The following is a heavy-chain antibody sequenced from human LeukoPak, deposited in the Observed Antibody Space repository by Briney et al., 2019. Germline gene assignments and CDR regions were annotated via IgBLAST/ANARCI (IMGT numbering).Heavy chain of an antibody. D-gene: IGHD2-21*02. CDR3: ARRAYCGGDCYLDY. J-gene: IGHJ4*02. CDR2: IYPGDSDT. Sequence: PGESLKISCKGSGYSFSSYWIGWVRQMPGKGLEWMGMIYPGDSDTRYSPSIQGQVTISADKSISTAYLQWSSLKASDTAMYYCARRAYCGGDCYLDYWGQGTLVTVSS. CDR1: GYSFSSYW. V-gene: IGHV5-51*03.